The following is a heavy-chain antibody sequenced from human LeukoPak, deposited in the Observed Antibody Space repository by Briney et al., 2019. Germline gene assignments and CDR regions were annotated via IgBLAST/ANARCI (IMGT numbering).Heavy chain of an antibody. V-gene: IGHV1-18*01. CDR2: ISAYNGNT. J-gene: IGHJ3*02. Sequence: EASVKVSCKASGYTFTSYGISWVRQAPGQGLEWMGWISAYNGNTNYAQKLQGRVTMTTDTSTSTAYMELRSLRSDDTAVYYCARDRWDYDILTGYYESDAFDIWGQGTMVTVSS. D-gene: IGHD3-9*01. CDR1: GYTFTSYG. CDR3: ARDRWDYDILTGYYESDAFDI.